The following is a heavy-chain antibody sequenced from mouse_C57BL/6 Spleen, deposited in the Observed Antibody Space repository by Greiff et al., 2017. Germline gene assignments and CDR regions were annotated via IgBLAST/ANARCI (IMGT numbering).Heavy chain of an antibody. D-gene: IGHD1-1*01. Sequence: QVQLQQPGAELVKPGASVKLSCKASGYTFTSYWMQWVKQRPGQGLEWIGEIDPSDSYTNYNQKFKGKATLTVDTSSITAYMQLSSLTSEDSAFYYCARGIYYGSSYFDYWGQGTTLTVSS. CDR2: IDPSDSYT. CDR1: GYTFTSYW. V-gene: IGHV1-50*01. J-gene: IGHJ2*01. CDR3: ARGIYYGSSYFDY.